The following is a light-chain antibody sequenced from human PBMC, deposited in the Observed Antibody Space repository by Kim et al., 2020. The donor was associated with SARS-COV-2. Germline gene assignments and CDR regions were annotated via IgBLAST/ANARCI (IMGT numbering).Light chain of an antibody. CDR2: DAS. Sequence: SPGERAPLSCRASQSVYQYLAWYPQKPGQAPRLLIYDASTRASGIPARFSASGSGADFTLTISSLESEDFAVYYCQHRNNWPRVTFGQGTRLEIK. CDR3: QHRNNWPRVT. CDR1: QSVYQY. V-gene: IGKV3-11*01. J-gene: IGKJ5*01.